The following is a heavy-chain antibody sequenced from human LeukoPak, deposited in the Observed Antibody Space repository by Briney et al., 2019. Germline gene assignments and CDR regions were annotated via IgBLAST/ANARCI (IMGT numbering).Heavy chain of an antibody. CDR2: INHSGST. Sequence: SETLSLTCAVYGGSFSGYYWSWIRQPPGKGLEWIGEINHSGSTNYDPSLKSRVTISVDTSKNQFSLKLSSVTAADTAVYYCARNAEMATMTEYFQHWGQGTLVTVSS. CDR1: GGSFSGYY. V-gene: IGHV4-34*01. CDR3: ARNAEMATMTEYFQH. J-gene: IGHJ1*01. D-gene: IGHD5-24*01.